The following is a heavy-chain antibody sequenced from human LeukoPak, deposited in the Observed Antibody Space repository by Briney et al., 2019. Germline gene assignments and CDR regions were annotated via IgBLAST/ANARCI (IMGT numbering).Heavy chain of an antibody. CDR2: ISAYNGNT. D-gene: IGHD3-10*01. V-gene: IGHV1-18*01. CDR3: ARDIGPERFGEDYGMDV. J-gene: IGHJ6*02. Sequence: ASVKVSCKASGGTFSSYAISWVRQAPGQGLEWMGWISAYNGNTNYAQKLQGRVTMTTDTSTSTAYMELRSLRSDDTAVYYCARDIGPERFGEDYGMDVWGQGTTVTVSS. CDR1: GGTFSSYA.